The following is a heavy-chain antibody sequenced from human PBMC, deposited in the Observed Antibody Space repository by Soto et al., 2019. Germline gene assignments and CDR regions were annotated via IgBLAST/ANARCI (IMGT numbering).Heavy chain of an antibody. CDR1: GFTFSSYA. D-gene: IGHD3-9*01. CDR2: ISGSGGST. J-gene: IGHJ3*02. CDR3: AKNLRRVLQYFDWSRATFDI. V-gene: IGHV3-23*01. Sequence: EVQLLESGGGLVQPGGSLRLSCAASGFTFSSYAMSWVRQAPGKGLEWVSAISGSGGSTYYADSVKGRFTISRDNSKNTLYLQMNSLRAEDTAVYYCAKNLRRVLQYFDWSRATFDIWGQGTMVTVSS.